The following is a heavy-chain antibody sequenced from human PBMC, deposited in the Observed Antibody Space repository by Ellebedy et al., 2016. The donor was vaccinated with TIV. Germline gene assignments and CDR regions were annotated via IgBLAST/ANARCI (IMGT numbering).Heavy chain of an antibody. CDR3: TRGDSITMVRGVIPFDY. CDR2: IRSKAYGGTT. D-gene: IGHD3-10*01. Sequence: PGGSLRLSCTASGFTFGDYAMSWFRQAPGKGLEWVGFIRSKAYGGTTEYAASVKGRFTISRDDSKSIAYLQMNSLKTEDTAVYYCTRGDSITMVRGVIPFDYWGQGTLVTVSS. CDR1: GFTFGDYA. J-gene: IGHJ4*02. V-gene: IGHV3-49*03.